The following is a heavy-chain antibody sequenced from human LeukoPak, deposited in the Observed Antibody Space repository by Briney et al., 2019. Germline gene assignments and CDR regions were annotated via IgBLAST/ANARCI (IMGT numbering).Heavy chain of an antibody. CDR1: SGSIGSSSSW. D-gene: IGHD4-17*01. V-gene: IGHV4-39*01. J-gene: IGHJ5*02. CDR2: IYYSAST. CDR3: AKNYGDSNWFDP. Sequence: SQTRSLTCIVSSGSIGSSSSWWGRIRQPPGRGLEWIGSIYYSASTYYNPSPKSRVTISVDTSKNQCSLKLSSVTAADTAVYYCAKNYGDSNWFDPWGQGTLVTVSS.